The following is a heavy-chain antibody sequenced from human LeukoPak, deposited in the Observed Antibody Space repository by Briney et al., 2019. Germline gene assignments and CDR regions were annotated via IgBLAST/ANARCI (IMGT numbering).Heavy chain of an antibody. D-gene: IGHD1-26*01. J-gene: IGHJ4*02. Sequence: PGGSLRLSCAESGVTFSYYGMHWVRQAPGKGLEWVAFVRCDESKKFYGDSVKGRFTISRDNPKNTLYLQMNSLRTEDTAVYYCAKSHLPNAYSGTYYCDYWGQGTLVTVSS. CDR3: AKSHLPNAYSGTYYCDY. CDR2: VRCDESKK. V-gene: IGHV3-30*02. CDR1: GVTFSYYG.